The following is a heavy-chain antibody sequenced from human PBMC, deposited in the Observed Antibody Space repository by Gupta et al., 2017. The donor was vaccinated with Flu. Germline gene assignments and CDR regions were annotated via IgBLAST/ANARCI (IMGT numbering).Heavy chain of an antibody. D-gene: IGHD3-3*01. V-gene: IGHV3-9*01. Sequence: GESGGGLVQPGRSLRLSCAASGFTFDDYAMHWVRQAPGKGLEWVSGISWNSGSIGYADAVKGRFTISRDNAKNSLYLQMNSLRAEDTAVYYYAKDIAPSASRLDAFDIWGQGTMVTVSS. CDR2: ISWNSGSI. CDR3: AKDIAPSASRLDAFDI. J-gene: IGHJ3*02. CDR1: GFTFDDYA.